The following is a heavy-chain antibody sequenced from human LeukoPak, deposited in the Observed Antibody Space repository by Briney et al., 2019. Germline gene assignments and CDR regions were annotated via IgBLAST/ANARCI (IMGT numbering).Heavy chain of an antibody. CDR3: ARVRRYGSAPLYSYGLDV. Sequence: GGSLRLSCAASGFTFSRYWMHWVRQAPGKGLMWVSRISPDGSTTLYADSVKGRLTISRDNAKDTLYLQMNSLRAEDTAVYYCARVRRYGSAPLYSYGLDVWGRGTTVTVSS. CDR1: GFTFSRYW. CDR2: ISPDGSTT. D-gene: IGHD3-10*01. V-gene: IGHV3-74*03. J-gene: IGHJ6*02.